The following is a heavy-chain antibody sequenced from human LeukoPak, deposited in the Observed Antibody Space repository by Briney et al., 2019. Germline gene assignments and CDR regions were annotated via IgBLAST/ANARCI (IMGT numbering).Heavy chain of an antibody. Sequence: ASVKVSCKASGYTFAGYYMHWVRQAPGKGLEWMGGFDPEDGETIYAQKFQGRVTMTEDTSTDTAYMELSSLRSEDTAVYYCATGAGGYDSWFDYWGQGTLVTVSS. J-gene: IGHJ4*02. CDR2: FDPEDGET. CDR3: ATGAGGYDSWFDY. D-gene: IGHD5-12*01. CDR1: GYTFAGYY. V-gene: IGHV1-24*01.